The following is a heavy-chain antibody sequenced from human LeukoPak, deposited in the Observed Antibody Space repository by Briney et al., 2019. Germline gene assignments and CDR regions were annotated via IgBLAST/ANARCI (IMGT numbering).Heavy chain of an antibody. CDR2: IYTSGST. V-gene: IGHV4-61*02. D-gene: IGHD3-9*01. CDR3: XXGRIXXRYFDWLPTDYYYYYMDV. J-gene: IGHJ6*03. CDR1: GGSISSGSYY. Sequence: SETLSLTCTVSGGSISSGSYYWSWIRQPAGKGLEWIERIYTSGSTNYNPSLKSRVTISVDTSKNQFSLKLSSVTAAATAGYXXXXGRIXXRYFDWLPTDYYYYYMDVWGKGTTVTISS.